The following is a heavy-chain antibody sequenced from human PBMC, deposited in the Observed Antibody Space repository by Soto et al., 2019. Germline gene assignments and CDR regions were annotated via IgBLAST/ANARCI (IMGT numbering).Heavy chain of an antibody. CDR1: GYSFTSYW. V-gene: IGHV5-51*01. D-gene: IGHD2-15*01. Sequence: PGESLKISCKGSGYSFTSYWIGWVRQMPGKGLEWMGIIYPGDSDTRYSPSFQGQVTISADKSISTAYLQWSSLKASDTAMYYCARPTERYCSGGSCYFPSPYYFDYWGQGTLVTVS. CDR3: ARPTERYCSGGSCYFPSPYYFDY. CDR2: IYPGDSDT. J-gene: IGHJ4*02.